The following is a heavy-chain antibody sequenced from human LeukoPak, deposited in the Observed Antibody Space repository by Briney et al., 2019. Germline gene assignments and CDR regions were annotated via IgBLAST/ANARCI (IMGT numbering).Heavy chain of an antibody. J-gene: IGHJ5*02. CDR2: IIPIFGTA. Sequence: SVKVSCKASGGTFSSYAISWVRQAPGQGLEWMGGIIPIFGTANYAQKLQGRVTMTTDTSTSTAYMELRSLRSDDTAVYYCARGWGQSWFDPWGQGTLVTVSS. CDR1: GGTFSSYA. V-gene: IGHV1-69*05. D-gene: IGHD1-26*01. CDR3: ARGWGQSWFDP.